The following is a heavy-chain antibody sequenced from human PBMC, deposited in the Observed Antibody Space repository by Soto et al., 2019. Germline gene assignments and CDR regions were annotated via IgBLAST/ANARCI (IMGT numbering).Heavy chain of an antibody. CDR2: IYHSGST. J-gene: IGHJ5*02. D-gene: IGHD6-6*01. CDR3: ARDPGDSSSSGIVWFDP. CDR1: GGSISSSNW. Sequence: SETLSITCAVSGGSISSSNWWSWVRQPPGKGLEWIGEIYHSGSTNYNPSLKSRVTISVDKSKNQFSLKLSSVTAADTAVYYCARDPGDSSSSGIVWFDPCGQGTLVTVSS. V-gene: IGHV4-4*02.